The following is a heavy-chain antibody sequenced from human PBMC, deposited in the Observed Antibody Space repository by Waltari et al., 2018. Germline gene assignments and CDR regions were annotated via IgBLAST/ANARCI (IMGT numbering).Heavy chain of an antibody. CDR1: GYSFTSYW. CDR2: ICPCDSDT. D-gene: IGHD2-8*01. CDR3: ARHGLRDCTNGVCSFQGMDV. V-gene: IGHV5-51*01. Sequence: EVQLVQSGAEVKKPGESLKISCKGSGYSFTSYWIGWVRQMPGKGLEWMGIICPCDSDTRYSTSFQGQVTISADKSISTAYLQWSSLKASDTAMYYCARHGLRDCTNGVCSFQGMDVWGQGTTVTVSS. J-gene: IGHJ6*02.